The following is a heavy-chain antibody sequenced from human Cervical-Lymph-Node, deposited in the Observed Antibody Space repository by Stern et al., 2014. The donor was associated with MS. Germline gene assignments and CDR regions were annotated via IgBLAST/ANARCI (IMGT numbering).Heavy chain of an antibody. J-gene: IGHJ1*01. Sequence: VQLVESGGGVVQPGGSLRLSCAASGFTFSSYGMHWVRQAPGKGLEWVAVIWYDGSNKYYADSVKGRFTISRDNSKNTLYLQMNSLRAEDTAVYYCARGYDSSGFYTYFQHWGQGTLITVSS. CDR1: GFTFSSYG. V-gene: IGHV3-33*01. D-gene: IGHD3-22*01. CDR3: ARGYDSSGFYTYFQH. CDR2: IWYDGSNK.